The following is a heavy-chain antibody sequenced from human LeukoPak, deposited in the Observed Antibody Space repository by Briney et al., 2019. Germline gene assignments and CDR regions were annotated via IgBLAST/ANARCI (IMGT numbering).Heavy chain of an antibody. CDR2: ISYDGSVT. Sequence: GGSLRLSCAASGFTFSTYAMSWVRQAPGEGLEWVAVISYDGSVTSYAGSVRGRFTISRDNAKNSLYLQMNSLRAEDTAVYYCARKYYYPDYWGQGTLVTVSS. J-gene: IGHJ4*02. CDR1: GFTFSTYA. CDR3: ARKYYYPDY. D-gene: IGHD3-10*01. V-gene: IGHV3-30-3*01.